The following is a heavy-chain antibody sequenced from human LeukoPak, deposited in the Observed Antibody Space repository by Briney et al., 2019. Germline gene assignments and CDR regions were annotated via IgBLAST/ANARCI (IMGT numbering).Heavy chain of an antibody. CDR1: GFTFSSYW. CDR2: ISYDGSTT. Sequence: PGGSLRLSCAASGFTFSSYWMHWVRQAPGKGLVWVSRISYDGSTTNYADSVKGRFTISRDNAKITLYLQMNSLRAEDTAVYYCARVIRHFDYWGQGTPVTVSS. D-gene: IGHD3-16*01. CDR3: ARVIRHFDY. V-gene: IGHV3-74*01. J-gene: IGHJ4*02.